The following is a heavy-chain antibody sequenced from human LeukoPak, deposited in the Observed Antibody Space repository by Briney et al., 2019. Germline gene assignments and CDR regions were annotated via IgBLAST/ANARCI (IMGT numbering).Heavy chain of an antibody. V-gene: IGHV3-30*01. CDR1: GFTFRAYA. CDR3: ARDRSLSSFGQLSL. CDR2: ISYDGTNI. D-gene: IGHD3-10*01. J-gene: IGHJ1*01. Sequence: GGSLRLSCAASGFTFRAYAMHWVRQAPGKGLEWVAVISYDGTNIYYADSVKGRFTVSRDNSNNTQSLQMNSLRPEDTALYYCARDRSLSSFGQLSLWGQGVLVTVSS.